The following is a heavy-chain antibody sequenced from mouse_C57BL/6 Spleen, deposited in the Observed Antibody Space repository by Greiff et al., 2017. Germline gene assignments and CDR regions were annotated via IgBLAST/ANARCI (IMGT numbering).Heavy chain of an antibody. D-gene: IGHD1-2*01. CDR3: ARRVSHGGYFDV. V-gene: IGHV1-18*01. J-gene: IGHJ1*03. CDR2: INPNNGGN. Sequence: VQLQQSGPELVKPGASVKIPCKASGYTFTDYNMDWVKQSHGKSLEWIGDINPNNGGNISNNKFKGKATLTVAKSSSTAYMELRSLTSEDTAVYYCARRVSHGGYFDVWGTGTTVTVSS. CDR1: GYTFTDYN.